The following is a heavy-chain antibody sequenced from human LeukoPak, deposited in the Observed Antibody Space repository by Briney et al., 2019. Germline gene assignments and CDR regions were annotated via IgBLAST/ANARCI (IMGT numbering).Heavy chain of an antibody. CDR3: AREGHTSGYCGSFDN. D-gene: IGHD3-22*01. CDR2: MSYDGFSK. Sequence: GGSLRLSCAASGFTFSSYSMNRVRQAPGKGLEWVSAMSYDGFSKYYADSVKGRFTISRDDSRSTVDLQLSSLGPDDTAVYYCAREGHTSGYCGSFDNWGQGTAVAVSS. CDR1: GFTFSSYS. V-gene: IGHV3-30*03. J-gene: IGHJ3*02.